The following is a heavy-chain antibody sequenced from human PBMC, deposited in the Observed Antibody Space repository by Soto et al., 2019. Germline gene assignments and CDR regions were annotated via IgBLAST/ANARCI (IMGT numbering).Heavy chain of an antibody. Sequence: EVQLVESGGGLVQPGGSLRLSCAASGFTFSRYWMSWVRQAPGKGLEWVANIKQDGSEKYYVDSVKGRFTISRDNAKNSLYLQMNSLRAEDTAVYYCAREVWYCSGGSCYSIWDYYYYDMDVWGQGTTVTVSS. CDR3: AREVWYCSGGSCYSIWDYYYYDMDV. CDR2: IKQDGSEK. J-gene: IGHJ6*02. D-gene: IGHD2-15*01. CDR1: GFTFSRYW. V-gene: IGHV3-7*03.